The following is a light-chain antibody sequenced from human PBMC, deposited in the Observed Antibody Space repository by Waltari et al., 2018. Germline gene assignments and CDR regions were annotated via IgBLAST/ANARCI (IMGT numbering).Light chain of an antibody. CDR3: LLSYSGPGV. Sequence: QAVVTQEPSLTVSPGGTVTLTCASSTGAVTRGHYPYWFQQKPGQAPRTLIYDTSNKDSSTPARFSGPIIGGKAVPARSGAQPGDDAEYFCLLSYSGPGVFGGRTKLTVL. CDR2: DTS. J-gene: IGLJ3*02. CDR1: TGAVTRGHY. V-gene: IGLV7-46*01.